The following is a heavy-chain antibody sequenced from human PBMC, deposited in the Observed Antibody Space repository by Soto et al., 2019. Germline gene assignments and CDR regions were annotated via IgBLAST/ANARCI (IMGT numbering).Heavy chain of an antibody. J-gene: IGHJ4*02. CDR1: GYTFTSYG. Sequence: ASVKVSCKXSGYTFTSYGISWVRQAPGQGLEWMGWISAYNGNTNYAQKLQGRVTMTTDTSTSTAYMELRSLRSDDTAVYYCARDLRVGEVREVPDYWGQGTLVTVSS. D-gene: IGHD3-16*01. CDR2: ISAYNGNT. CDR3: ARDLRVGEVREVPDY. V-gene: IGHV1-18*01.